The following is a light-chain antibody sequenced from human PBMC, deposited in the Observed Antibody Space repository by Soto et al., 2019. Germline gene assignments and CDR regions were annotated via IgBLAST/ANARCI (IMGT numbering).Light chain of an antibody. V-gene: IGLV2-14*03. CDR3: TSYTTSNTVI. CDR1: SSDIGYFNY. J-gene: IGLJ2*01. CDR2: DVS. Sequence: QSALTQPASVSGSPGQSITISCIGTSSDIGYFNYVSWYQQYATKAPKLMIYDVSERPSGVSNRFSGSKSGNTASLTISGLQADDEADYYCTSYTTSNTVIFGGGTKVTVL.